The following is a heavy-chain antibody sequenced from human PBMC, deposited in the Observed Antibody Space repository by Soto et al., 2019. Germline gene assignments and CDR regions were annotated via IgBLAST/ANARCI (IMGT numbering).Heavy chain of an antibody. Sequence: PGESLKISCAASGFTFSSYAMSWVRQAPGKGLEWVSAISGSGGSTYYADSVKGRFTISRDNSKNTLYLQMNSLRAEDTAVYYCAKDPYDILTGYYYGPGYWGQGTLVTVSS. CDR3: AKDPYDILTGYYYGPGY. D-gene: IGHD3-9*01. V-gene: IGHV3-23*01. J-gene: IGHJ4*02. CDR1: GFTFSSYA. CDR2: ISGSGGST.